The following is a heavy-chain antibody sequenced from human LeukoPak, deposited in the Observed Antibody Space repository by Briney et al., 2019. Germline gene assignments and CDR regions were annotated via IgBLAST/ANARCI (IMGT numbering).Heavy chain of an antibody. CDR2: ISGSGDNT. D-gene: IGHD3-16*01. CDR3: ARGIMITFGAFDI. V-gene: IGHV3-23*01. Sequence: PGGSLRLSCAASGFTFNTYPMSWVRQAPGKGLEWVSGISGSGDNTYYADSVRGRFTISRDNAKNTLYVQMNSLRAEDTAVYYCARGIMITFGAFDIWGQGTMVTVSS. CDR1: GFTFNTYP. J-gene: IGHJ3*02.